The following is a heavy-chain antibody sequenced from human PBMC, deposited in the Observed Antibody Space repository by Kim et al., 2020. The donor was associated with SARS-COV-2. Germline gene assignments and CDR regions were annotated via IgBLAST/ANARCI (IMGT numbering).Heavy chain of an antibody. D-gene: IGHD3-10*01. CDR1: GSSDFGSHH. CDR3: TRFFGTQLDP. CDR2: IWFDGTRK. J-gene: IGHJ5*02. V-gene: IGHV3-33*01. Sequence: GGSLRLSCVASGSSDFGSHHMHWVRQAPGKGLEWVAVIWFDGTRKYYADSVKGRFTISSDNSKNMLFLQMTSLIAEDTALYYCTRFFGTQLDPWCQCTLVTVSS.